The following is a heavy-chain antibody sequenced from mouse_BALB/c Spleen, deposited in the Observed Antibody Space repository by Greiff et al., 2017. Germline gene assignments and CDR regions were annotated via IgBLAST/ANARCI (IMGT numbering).Heavy chain of an antibody. V-gene: IGHV1-31*01. CDR1: GYSFTSYY. J-gene: IGHJ1*01. D-gene: IGHD1-1*01. Sequence: EVKLQESGPELMKPGASVKISCKASGYSFTSYYMHWVKQSHGKSLEWIGYIDPFNGGTSYNQKFKGKATLAVDKSSSTAYMQLSSLTSEDSAVYYCARCITAVPLSRYFDVWGAGTTVTVSS. CDR3: ARCITAVPLSRYFDV. CDR2: IDPFNGGT.